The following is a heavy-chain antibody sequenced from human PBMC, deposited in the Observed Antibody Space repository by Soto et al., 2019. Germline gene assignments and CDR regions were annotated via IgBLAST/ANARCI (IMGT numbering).Heavy chain of an antibody. CDR2: IIPIFGTA. J-gene: IGHJ4*02. D-gene: IGHD3-22*01. CDR3: ASRHYYDSSGYSYLDY. Sequence: GASVKVSCKASGGTFSSYAISWVRQAPGQGLEWMGGIIPIFGTANYAQKFQGRVTITADESTSTAYMELSSLRSEDTAVYYCASRHYYDSSGYSYLDYWGQETLVTVSS. CDR1: GGTFSSYA. V-gene: IGHV1-69*13.